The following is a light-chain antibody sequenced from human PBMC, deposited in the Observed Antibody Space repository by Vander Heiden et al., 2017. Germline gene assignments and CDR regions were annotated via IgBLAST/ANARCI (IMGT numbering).Light chain of an antibody. CDR2: DVT. CDR1: SSDVGGYNY. CDR3: TSYTSTTTLVV. J-gene: IGLJ3*02. Sequence: QSALTQPASVSGSPGPSLTISCTGTSSDVGGYNYVSWYQQHPGKAPKLIVYDVTNRPSGVANRFSGSKSGNTASLTIAGLQAEDEADYYCTSYTSTTTLVVFGGGTKLTVL. V-gene: IGLV2-14*03.